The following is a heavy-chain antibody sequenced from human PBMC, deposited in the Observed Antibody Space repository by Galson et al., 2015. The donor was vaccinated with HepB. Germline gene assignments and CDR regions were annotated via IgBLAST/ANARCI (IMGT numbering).Heavy chain of an antibody. Sequence: SLRLSCAASGFTFSSYAMSWVRQAPGKGLEWVSAISGSGGSTYYADSVKGRFTISRDNSKNTLYLQMNSLRAEDTAVYYCAKDPTPAGQYFDYWGQGTLVTVSS. D-gene: IGHD2-2*01. CDR3: AKDPTPAGQYFDY. CDR1: GFTFSSYA. V-gene: IGHV3-23*01. J-gene: IGHJ4*02. CDR2: ISGSGGST.